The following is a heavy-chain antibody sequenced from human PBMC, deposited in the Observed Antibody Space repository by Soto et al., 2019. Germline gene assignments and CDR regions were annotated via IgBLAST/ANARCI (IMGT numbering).Heavy chain of an antibody. CDR1: GFSFSDSY. J-gene: IGHJ6*02. CDR2: ISGTSGYT. Sequence: QVQLVESGGGLVKPGGSLRPSCAASGFSFSDSYMSWVRQAPGKGLEWVSYISGTSGYTGYADSVKGRFTISRDNAKNSLYLQMNSLRVEDTAVYYCARDRGGYGPPDVWGQGTTVTVSS. D-gene: IGHD3-10*01. CDR3: ARDRGGYGPPDV. V-gene: IGHV3-11*06.